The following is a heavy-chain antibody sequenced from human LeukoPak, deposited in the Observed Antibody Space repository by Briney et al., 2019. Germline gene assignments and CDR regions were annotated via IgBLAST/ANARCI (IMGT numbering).Heavy chain of an antibody. J-gene: IGHJ6*03. CDR3: ARAYDWSYYYYMDV. D-gene: IGHD3-16*01. CDR2: ISSSGSTI. V-gene: IGHV3-11*04. Sequence: GGSLRLSCAASGFTFSDYYMSWIRQAPGKGLEWVSYISSSGSTIYYADSVKGRFTISRDNAKNSLRLQMDSLRAEDTAVYYCARAYDWSYYYYMDVWGKGITVTVSS. CDR1: GFTFSDYY.